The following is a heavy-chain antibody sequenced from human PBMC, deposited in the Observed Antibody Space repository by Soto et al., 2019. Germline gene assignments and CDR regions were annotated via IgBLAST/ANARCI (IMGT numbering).Heavy chain of an antibody. Sequence: GASVKVSCKASAYNFTSYGISWVRQAPGQGLEWMGWISAYNGNTNYAQKLQGRVTMTTDTSTSTAYMELRSLRSDDTAVYYCARDRRDDSSGYYVYWGQGTLVTVSS. CDR3: ARDRRDDSSGYYVY. D-gene: IGHD3-22*01. V-gene: IGHV1-18*01. CDR2: ISAYNGNT. CDR1: AYNFTSYG. J-gene: IGHJ4*02.